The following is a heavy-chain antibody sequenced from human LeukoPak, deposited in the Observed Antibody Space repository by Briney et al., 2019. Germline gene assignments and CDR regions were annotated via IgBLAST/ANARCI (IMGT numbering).Heavy chain of an antibody. CDR2: IYYSGMT. CDR3: ARQGIRITIFGVVMHRSWFDA. CDR1: GVSTSRGSYC. J-gene: IGHJ5*02. Sequence: SETLSLTCTVSGVSTSRGSYCCSWVSPHPGKGMEWIRYIYYSGMTYYSPSLKRRVTISLVMSKNQFSLKLSSVCAAGTAVYYCARQGIRITIFGVVMHRSWFDAGGEGSLV. V-gene: IGHV4-31*02. D-gene: IGHD3-3*01.